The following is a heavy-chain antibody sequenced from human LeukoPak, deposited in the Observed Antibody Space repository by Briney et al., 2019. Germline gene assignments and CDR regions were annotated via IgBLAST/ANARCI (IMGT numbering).Heavy chain of an antibody. V-gene: IGHV3-74*01. Sequence: PGGSLRLSCAGSGFTFSNSWMHWVRQAPGKGLVWVSRINSDGISTVYADSVKGRFTISRDNAKNTLYLQMNSLRAEDTAVYYCARSTTVADDAFDIWGQGTMVTVSS. J-gene: IGHJ3*02. CDR1: GFTFSNSW. CDR2: INSDGIST. D-gene: IGHD5/OR15-5a*01. CDR3: ARSTTVADDAFDI.